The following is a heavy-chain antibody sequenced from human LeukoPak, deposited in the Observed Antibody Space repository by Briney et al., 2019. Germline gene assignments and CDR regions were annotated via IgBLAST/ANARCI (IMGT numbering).Heavy chain of an antibody. CDR3: ARARGVRYFDRGWFDP. CDR1: GYTFTSYA. J-gene: IGHJ5*02. CDR2: INAGNGNT. D-gene: IGHD3-9*01. Sequence: RASVKVSCKASGYTFTSYAMHWVRQAPGQRLEWMGWINAGNGNTKYSQKFQGRVTITRDTSASTAYMELSSLRSEDTAVYYCARARGVRYFDRGWFDPWGQGTLVTVSS. V-gene: IGHV1-3*01.